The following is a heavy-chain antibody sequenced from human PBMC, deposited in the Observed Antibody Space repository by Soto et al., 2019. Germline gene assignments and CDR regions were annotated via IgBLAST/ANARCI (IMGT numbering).Heavy chain of an antibody. D-gene: IGHD6-13*01. Sequence: PSETLSLTCTVSGGSVSSGSYYWSWVRQHLGKGLEWIGNIYYSGRTYYNPSLKSRVTISVDTSKHQFSLKLSSVTAADTAVYYCARFAKEENPKVGSWYYFDYWGQGTRVTSPQ. J-gene: IGHJ4*02. CDR1: GGSVSSGSYY. CDR3: ARFAKEENPKVGSWYYFDY. CDR2: IYYSGRT. V-gene: IGHV4-31*03.